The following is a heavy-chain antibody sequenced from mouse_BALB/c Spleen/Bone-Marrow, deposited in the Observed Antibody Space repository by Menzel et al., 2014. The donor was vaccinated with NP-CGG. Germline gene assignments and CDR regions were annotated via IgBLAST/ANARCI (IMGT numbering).Heavy chain of an antibody. V-gene: IGHV1S29*02. CDR2: IYPYNGGT. D-gene: IGHD2-2*01. CDR1: GYTFTDYN. Sequence: VQLQHSGPELVKPGASVKISCKASGYTFTDYNMQWVKQSHGKSLEWIGYIYPYNGGTGYNQKFRSKATLTVDSSSSTAYMELRSLTSEDSAVYYCAREGGYYDAMDYWGQGTSVTVSS. CDR3: AREGGYYDAMDY. J-gene: IGHJ4*01.